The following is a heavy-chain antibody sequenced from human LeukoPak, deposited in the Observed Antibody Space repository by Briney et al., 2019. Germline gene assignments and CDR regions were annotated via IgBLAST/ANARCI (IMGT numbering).Heavy chain of an antibody. D-gene: IGHD6-13*01. J-gene: IGHJ4*02. CDR3: ARVCPRIAAAELGY. V-gene: IGHV4-34*01. CDR2: INHSGSN. Sequence: SETLSLTCAVYGGSFSGYYWSWIRQPPGKGLEWIGEINHSGSNNYNPSLKSRVTISVDTSKNQFSLKLSSVTAADTAVYYCARVCPRIAAAELGYWGQGTLVTVSS. CDR1: GGSFSGYY.